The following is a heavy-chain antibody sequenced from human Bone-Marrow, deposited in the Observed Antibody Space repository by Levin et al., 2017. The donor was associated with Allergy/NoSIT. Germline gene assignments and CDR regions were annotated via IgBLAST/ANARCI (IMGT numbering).Heavy chain of an antibody. V-gene: IGHV1-8*01. CDR1: GYTFTSYD. Sequence: RASVKVSCKASGYTFTSYDINWVRQATGQGLEWMGWMNPNSGNTGYAQKFQGRVTMTRNTSISTAYMELSSLRSEDTAVYYCARGKTAGYSSGWYPGGGPPPDDPFDYWGQGTLVTVSS. J-gene: IGHJ4*02. D-gene: IGHD6-19*01. CDR2: MNPNSGNT. CDR3: ARGKTAGYSSGWYPGGGPPPDDPFDY.